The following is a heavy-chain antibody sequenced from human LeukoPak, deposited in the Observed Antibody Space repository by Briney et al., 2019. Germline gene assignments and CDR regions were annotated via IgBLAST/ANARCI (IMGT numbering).Heavy chain of an antibody. CDR2: IYYSGST. V-gene: IGHV4-59*08. D-gene: IGHD2-15*01. CDR1: GGSISSYY. CDR3: ARLLRGVADY. Sequence: PSGTLSLTCTVSGGSISSYYWSWIRQPPGKGLEWIGYIYYSGSTNYNPSLKSRVTISVDTSKNQFSLKLSSVTAADTAVYYCARLLRGVADYWGQGTLVTVSS. J-gene: IGHJ4*02.